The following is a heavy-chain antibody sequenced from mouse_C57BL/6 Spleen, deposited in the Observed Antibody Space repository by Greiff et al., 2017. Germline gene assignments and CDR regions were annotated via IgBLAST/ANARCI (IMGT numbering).Heavy chain of an antibody. J-gene: IGHJ3*01. D-gene: IGHD2-1*01. Sequence: EVMLVESGGGLVKPGGSLKLSCAASGFTFSSYTMSWVRQTPEKRLEWVATLSGGGGNTYYPDSVKGRFTISRDNAKNTLYLQMSSLRSEGTALYYCARHGNYAWFAYWGQGTLVTVSA. V-gene: IGHV5-9*01. CDR2: LSGGGGNT. CDR3: ARHGNYAWFAY. CDR1: GFTFSSYT.